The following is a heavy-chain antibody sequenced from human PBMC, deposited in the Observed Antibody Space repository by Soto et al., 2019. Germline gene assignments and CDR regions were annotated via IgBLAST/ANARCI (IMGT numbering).Heavy chain of an antibody. CDR1: GFTFRNAW. Sequence: EVQLVESGGGLVKPGGSLRLSCAASGFTFRNAWMSWXXXXXXXXXXXXXRXXXKXXGGTADYPAPMKGRFTISRDDSKDTXYLQXDSLXXXDTXXXXXXXXXXXXXXXXXXXXXXXXXXXWGQGTTVTVS. V-gene: IGHV3-15*01. CDR2: XXXKXXGGTA. CDR3: XXXXXXXXXXXXXXXXXXXXXX. J-gene: IGHJ6*02.